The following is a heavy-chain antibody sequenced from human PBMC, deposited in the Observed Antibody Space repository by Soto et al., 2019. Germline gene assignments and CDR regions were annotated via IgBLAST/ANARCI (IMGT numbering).Heavy chain of an antibody. CDR1: GRSISSYY. Sequence: SETLSLTCTVSGRSISSYYWSCIRQPPEKGLEWIGYIYYSGSTNYNPSLKSRVTISVDTSKNQFSLKLSSVTAADTAVYYCARANNEGHANYYYYYYMDVWGKGTTVTVSS. D-gene: IGHD1-1*01. CDR3: ARANNEGHANYYYYYYMDV. V-gene: IGHV4-59*08. J-gene: IGHJ6*03. CDR2: IYYSGST.